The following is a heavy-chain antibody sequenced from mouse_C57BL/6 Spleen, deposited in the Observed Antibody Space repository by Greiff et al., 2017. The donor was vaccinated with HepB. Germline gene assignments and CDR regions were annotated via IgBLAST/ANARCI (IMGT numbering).Heavy chain of an antibody. D-gene: IGHD2-3*01. CDR1: GYAFSSYW. CDR2: IYPGDGDT. J-gene: IGHJ1*03. Sequence: QVQLKQSGAELVKPGASVKISCKASGYAFSSYWMNWVKQRPGKGLEWIGQIYPGDGDTNYNGKFKGKATLTADKSSSTAYMQLSSLTSEDSAVYFCARWLLPWYFDVWGTGTTVTVSS. CDR3: ARWLLPWYFDV. V-gene: IGHV1-80*01.